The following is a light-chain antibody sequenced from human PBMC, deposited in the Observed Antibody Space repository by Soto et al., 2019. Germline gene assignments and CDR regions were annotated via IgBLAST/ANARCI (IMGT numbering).Light chain of an antibody. Sequence: DVQMTQSPSSVSASVGDRVTFTCRASQDIGRWLAWYQQRPGKAPNLLIYGASSLQSGVPSRLSGSGSGTEFTLTIRSLQPDDFATYYCQEYNTYSTFGQGTKVDIK. CDR1: QDIGRW. V-gene: IGKV1D-16*01. J-gene: IGKJ1*01. CDR2: GAS. CDR3: QEYNTYST.